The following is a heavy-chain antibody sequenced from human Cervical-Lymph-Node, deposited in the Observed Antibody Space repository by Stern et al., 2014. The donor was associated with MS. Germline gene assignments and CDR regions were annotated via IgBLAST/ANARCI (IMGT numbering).Heavy chain of an antibody. CDR2: IYPGDSDP. CDR1: GYSFISDW. D-gene: IGHD2-2*01. Sequence: EVQLVQSGAEVKKPGESLKISCKGSGYSFISDWIGWVRQMPGQGLEWLGSIYPGDSDPTYTPAFQGQVTISAEGPISPAYLQWSSLKASDTAIYYCARGGFVVVAPAPGGYTGPFDSWGQGTLVTVSS. J-gene: IGHJ4*02. CDR3: ARGGFVVVAPAPGGYTGPFDS. V-gene: IGHV5-51*04.